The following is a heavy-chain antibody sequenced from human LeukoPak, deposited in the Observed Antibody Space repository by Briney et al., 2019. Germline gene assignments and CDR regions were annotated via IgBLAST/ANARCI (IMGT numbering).Heavy chain of an antibody. CDR3: ARVSAAAGDY. V-gene: IGHV4-59*12. CDR2: IYYSGST. D-gene: IGHD6-13*01. CDR1: GGSISSYY. Sequence: NPSETLSLTCTVSGGSISSYYWSWIRQPPGKGLEWIEYIYYSGSTNYNPSLKSRVTISVDKSKNQFSLKLSSVTAADTAVYYCARVSAAAGDYWGQGTLVTVSS. J-gene: IGHJ4*02.